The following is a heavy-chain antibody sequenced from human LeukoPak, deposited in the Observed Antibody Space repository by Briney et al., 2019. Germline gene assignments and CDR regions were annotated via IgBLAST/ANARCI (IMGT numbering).Heavy chain of an antibody. J-gene: IGHJ4*02. CDR1: GFTFSSYE. Sequence: PGGSLRLSCAASGFTFSSYEMNWVRQAPGKGLESVSYISSSGSTIYYADSVKGRFTISRDNAKNSLYLQMNSLRAEDTAVYYCARGDVDTAMVFDYWGQGTLVTVSS. D-gene: IGHD5-18*01. V-gene: IGHV3-48*03. CDR3: ARGDVDTAMVFDY. CDR2: ISSSGSTI.